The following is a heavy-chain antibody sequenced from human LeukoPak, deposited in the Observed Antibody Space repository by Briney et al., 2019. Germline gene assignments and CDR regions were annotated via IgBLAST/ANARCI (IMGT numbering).Heavy chain of an antibody. D-gene: IGHD3-3*01. CDR1: GFTFSSSS. CDR2: ISSSSSYI. Sequence: GGSLRLSCAASGFTFSSSSMNWVRQAPGKGLEWVSSISSSSSYIYYADSVKGRFTISRDNAKNSLYLQMNSLRAEDTAVYYCARVPHFGVVIMVYFDYWGQGTLVTVSS. J-gene: IGHJ4*02. V-gene: IGHV3-21*01. CDR3: ARVPHFGVVIMVYFDY.